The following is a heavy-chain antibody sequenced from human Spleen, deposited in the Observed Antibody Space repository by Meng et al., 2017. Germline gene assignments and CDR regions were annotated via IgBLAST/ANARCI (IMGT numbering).Heavy chain of an antibody. J-gene: IGHJ4*02. D-gene: IGHD2-2*01. Sequence: GQLVQSGSELRKPGASVKVSCKASGYTLTSYAINWLRQAPGQGLEWMGWINTKTGNPTYAQGFAGRLVFSLDTSVSTAYLQISGLKADDTAVYYCTRDGYSDCSRTSCFDYWGQGTLVTVFS. CDR2: INTKTGNP. CDR3: TRDGYSDCSRTSCFDY. CDR1: GYTLTSYA. V-gene: IGHV7-4-1*02.